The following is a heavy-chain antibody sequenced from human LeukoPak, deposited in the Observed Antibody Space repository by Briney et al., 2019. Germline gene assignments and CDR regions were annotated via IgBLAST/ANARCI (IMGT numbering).Heavy chain of an antibody. CDR2: IYYSGST. Sequence: SETLSLTCTVSGGSISGYYWSWIRQPPGKGLEWTGYIYYSGSTNYSPSLNSRVTMSVDTSKNQFSLKLTSVTAADTAVYHCARGPRYYDSIGYYHYYFDFWGQGTLGTVSS. V-gene: IGHV4-59*01. CDR1: GGSISGYY. CDR3: ARGPRYYDSIGYYHYYFDF. D-gene: IGHD3-22*01. J-gene: IGHJ4*02.